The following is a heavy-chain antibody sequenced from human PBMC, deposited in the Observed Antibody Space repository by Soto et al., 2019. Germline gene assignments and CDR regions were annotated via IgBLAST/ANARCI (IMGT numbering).Heavy chain of an antibody. CDR2: IDPSDSQT. Sequence: PGESLKISCKGSGYSFAGYWITWVRQKPGKGLEWMGRIDPSDSQTYYSPSFRGHVTISVTKSITTVFLQWSSLRASDTAMYYCARHQDYYDSSGYSVGTGDYFDYWGQGTLVTVSS. J-gene: IGHJ4*02. CDR3: ARHQDYYDSSGYSVGTGDYFDY. D-gene: IGHD3-22*01. V-gene: IGHV5-10-1*01. CDR1: GYSFAGYW.